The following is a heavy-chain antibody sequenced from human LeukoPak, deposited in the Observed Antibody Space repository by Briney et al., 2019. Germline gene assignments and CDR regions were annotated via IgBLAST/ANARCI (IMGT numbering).Heavy chain of an antibody. D-gene: IGHD3-3*01. Sequence: PSETLSLTCTVSGGSLSSGSYYWSWLRQPAGRGVEWIGRIYNSGSTNYNTSRKRRVTISVDTSKNQFSLKLSSVTAADTAVYYCARARTYSSLLEWFDYWGQGTLVTVSS. CDR3: ARARTYSSLLEWFDY. J-gene: IGHJ4*02. CDR2: IYNSGST. V-gene: IGHV4-61*02. CDR1: GGSLSSGSYY.